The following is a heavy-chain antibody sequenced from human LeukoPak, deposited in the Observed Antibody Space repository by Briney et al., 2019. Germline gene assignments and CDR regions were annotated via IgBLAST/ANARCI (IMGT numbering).Heavy chain of an antibody. Sequence: PSETLSLTCTDSGGSISSYYWSWIRQPAGKGLEWIGRIYTSGSTNYNPSLKSRVTMSVDTSKNQFSLKLSSVTAADTAVYYCARDIVGRIAAAGDWGYWYFDLWGRGTLVTVSS. V-gene: IGHV4-4*07. J-gene: IGHJ2*01. CDR2: IYTSGST. CDR3: ARDIVGRIAAAGDWGYWYFDL. D-gene: IGHD6-13*01. CDR1: GGSISSYY.